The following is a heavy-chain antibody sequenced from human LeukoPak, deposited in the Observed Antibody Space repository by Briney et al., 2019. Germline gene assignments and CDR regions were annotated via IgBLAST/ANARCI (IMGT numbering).Heavy chain of an antibody. V-gene: IGHV3-48*03. CDR2: ISSSGSTI. CDR1: GFTFSSYE. D-gene: IGHD2-15*01. J-gene: IGHJ4*02. Sequence: PGGSLRLSCAASGFTFSSYEMNWDRQAPGKGLEWVSYISSSGSTIYYADSVKGRFTISRENAKNSLYLQMNSLRAEDTAVYYCARDLEPGYCSGGSCYSGFDYWGQGTLVTVSS. CDR3: ARDLEPGYCSGGSCYSGFDY.